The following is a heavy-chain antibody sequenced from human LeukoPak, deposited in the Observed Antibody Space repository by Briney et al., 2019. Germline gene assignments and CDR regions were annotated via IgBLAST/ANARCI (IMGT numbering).Heavy chain of an antibody. CDR2: ITSSSTYI. Sequence: GGSLRLSCAASGFTFSSYSMNWVRQAPGEGLEWVSSITSSSTYIYFADSVKGRFTISRDNAKNSLYLQMNSLRAEDTAVYYCARAGVVDFTNYGSATFAYWGQGTLVTVSS. V-gene: IGHV3-21*01. J-gene: IGHJ4*02. CDR3: ARAGVVDFTNYGSATFAY. CDR1: GFTFSSYS. D-gene: IGHD4-11*01.